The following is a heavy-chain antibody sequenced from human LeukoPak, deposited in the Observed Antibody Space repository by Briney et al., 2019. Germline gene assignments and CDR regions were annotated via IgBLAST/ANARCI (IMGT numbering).Heavy chain of an antibody. D-gene: IGHD1-1*01. CDR3: ATWRTAKTGFDY. Sequence: SETLSLTCTVSGGSISNNNYYWAWIPQPPGKGLECIVSVYYSRSSYYNPALKSRVTISVDTSKNQFSLRLSSVTAADTAVYYCATWRTAKTGFDYWGQGTLVTVSS. V-gene: IGHV4-39*01. J-gene: IGHJ4*02. CDR1: GGSISNNNYY. CDR2: VYYSRSS.